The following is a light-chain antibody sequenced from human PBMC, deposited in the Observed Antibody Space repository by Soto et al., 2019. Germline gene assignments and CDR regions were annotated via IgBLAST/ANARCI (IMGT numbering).Light chain of an antibody. J-gene: IGKJ1*01. CDR3: PQYGSSPWT. CDR1: QSVSSH. CDR2: AAA. V-gene: IGKV3-20*01. Sequence: TQSPGILTMYPGERATLSCRASQSVSSHFAWYQQQPGQAPRLLIYAAATRATGIPARFSGSGSGTDFTLTISRLEPEDFAVYCCPQYGSSPWTFGQGTKVDI.